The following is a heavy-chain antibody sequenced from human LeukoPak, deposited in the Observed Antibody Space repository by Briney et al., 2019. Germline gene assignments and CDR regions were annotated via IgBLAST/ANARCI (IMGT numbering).Heavy chain of an antibody. CDR3: ARSDYLEPLHY. CDR2: INSDGSST. D-gene: IGHD3-10*01. V-gene: IGHV3-74*01. Sequence: PGGSLRLSCAASGFTFSSYWMHWVRQAPGKGLVWVSRINSDGSSTRYADSVKGRFTISRDNAKNTLYLQMNSLRAEDTAVYYCARSDYLEPLHYWGQGTLVTVSS. J-gene: IGHJ4*02. CDR1: GFTFSSYW.